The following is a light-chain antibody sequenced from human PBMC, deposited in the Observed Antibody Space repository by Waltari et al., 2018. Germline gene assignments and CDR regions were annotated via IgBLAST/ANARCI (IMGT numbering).Light chain of an antibody. Sequence: QSALTQPPSASGSPGPSVTIPCRGTSSARGKYNYVSWYQHYPARAPKLLIYEVTERPSGVPHRFSGSKSGNTASLTVSGLQAEDEADYYCTSYAGNNMAVFGSGTKVTVL. V-gene: IGLV2-8*01. CDR1: SSARGKYNY. CDR3: TSYAGNNMAV. CDR2: EVT. J-gene: IGLJ1*01.